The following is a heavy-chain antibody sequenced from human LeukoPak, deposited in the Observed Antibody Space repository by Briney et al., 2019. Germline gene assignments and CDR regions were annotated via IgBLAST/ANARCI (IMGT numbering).Heavy chain of an antibody. CDR2: INPIGGST. D-gene: IGHD5-18*01. V-gene: IGHV1-46*01. J-gene: IGHJ3*02. CDR1: GYTLTSYY. Sequence: ASVKVSCKASGYTLTSYYMHRVRQAPGQGLEWMGIINPIGGSTSYAQKFQGRVTMTRDTSTSTVYMELSSLRSEDTAVYYCARGSSYGTWGHYAFDIWGQGTMVTVSS. CDR3: ARGSSYGTWGHYAFDI.